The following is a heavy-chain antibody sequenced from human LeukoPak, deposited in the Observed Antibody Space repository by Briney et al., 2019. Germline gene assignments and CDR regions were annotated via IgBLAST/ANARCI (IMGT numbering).Heavy chain of an antibody. CDR3: ARSTSRAAKADY. V-gene: IGHV1-46*01. CDR2: INPSGGST. Sequence: GASVKVSCKASGYTFTSYYMHWVRQAPGQVLEWMGIINPSGGSTSYAQKFQGRVTMTRDTSTSTVYMELSSLRSEDTAMYYCARSTSRAAKADYWGQGTLVTVSS. J-gene: IGHJ4*02. CDR1: GYTFTSYY. D-gene: IGHD6-13*01.